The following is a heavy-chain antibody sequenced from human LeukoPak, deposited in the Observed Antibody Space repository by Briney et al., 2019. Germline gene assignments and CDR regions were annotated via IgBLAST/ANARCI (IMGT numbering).Heavy chain of an antibody. CDR1: GFTFSTHS. D-gene: IGHD2-15*01. J-gene: IGHJ4*02. Sequence: PGGSLRLSCAASGFTFSTHSMNWVRQAPGKGLEWVSSINDRSTYIFYADSVKGRFTISRDNAKGSLYLQMNSLRPEDTAVYYCARMPHCSAATCPSGYWGRGTLVTVSS. CDR2: INDRSTYI. CDR3: ARMPHCSAATCPSGY. V-gene: IGHV3-21*01.